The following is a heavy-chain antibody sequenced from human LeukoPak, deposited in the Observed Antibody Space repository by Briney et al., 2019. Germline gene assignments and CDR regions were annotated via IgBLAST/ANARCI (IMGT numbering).Heavy chain of an antibody. CDR1: GYSFTSYW. J-gene: IGHJ4*02. D-gene: IGHD5-18*01. CDR2: IFPGDSDT. V-gene: IGHV5-51*01. CDR3: ARRGEAMDPFDY. Sequence: GESLKISCKDSGYSFTSYWIGWVRQMPGKGLEWMGIIFPGDSDTRYSPSFQGQVTISADKSINTAYLQWSSLKASDTAIYYCARRGEAMDPFDYWGQGTLVTVSS.